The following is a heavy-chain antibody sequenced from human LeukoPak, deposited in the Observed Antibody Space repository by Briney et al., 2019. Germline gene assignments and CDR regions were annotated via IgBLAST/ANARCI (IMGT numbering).Heavy chain of an antibody. D-gene: IGHD4-17*01. CDR1: GFTVSSNC. CDR2: LYSGGNT. V-gene: IGHV3-53*01. CDR3: AKCYGDYVRYLDY. Sequence: GGSLRLSCAASGFTVSSNCMSWVRQAPGKGLEWVSVLYSGGNTYYADSVKGRFTISRDNSKNTLYLRMNSLRAEDTAMYYCAKCYGDYVRYLDYWGQGTLATVSS. J-gene: IGHJ4*02.